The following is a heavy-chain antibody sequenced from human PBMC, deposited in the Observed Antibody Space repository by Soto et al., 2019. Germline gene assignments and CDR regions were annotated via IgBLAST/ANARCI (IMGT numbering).Heavy chain of an antibody. D-gene: IGHD3-3*01. CDR2: ISYDGSNK. V-gene: IGHV3-30-3*01. CDR1: GFTFSSYA. CDR3: ARDLDFWSGGSSQLGWFDP. J-gene: IGHJ5*02. Sequence: PGGSLRLSCAASGFTFSSYAMHWVRQAPGKGLEWVAVISYDGSNKYYADSVKGRFTISRDNSKNTLYLQMNSLRAEDTAVYYCARDLDFWSGGSSQLGWFDPRGQGTPVTVSS.